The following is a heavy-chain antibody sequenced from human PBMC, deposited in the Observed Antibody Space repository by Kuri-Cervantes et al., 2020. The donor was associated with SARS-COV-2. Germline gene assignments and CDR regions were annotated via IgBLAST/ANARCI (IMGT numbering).Heavy chain of an antibody. V-gene: IGHV1-3*01. CDR3: ARDTPMLDAFDI. CDR1: GYTFTSYA. D-gene: IGHD2-2*01. Sequence: SVKVSCKASGYTFTSYAMHWVRQAPGQRLEWMGWINAGNGNTKYSQKFQGRVTITRDTSASTAYMELSSLRSEDTAVYYCARDTPMLDAFDIWGQGTMVTVSS. J-gene: IGHJ3*02. CDR2: INAGNGNT.